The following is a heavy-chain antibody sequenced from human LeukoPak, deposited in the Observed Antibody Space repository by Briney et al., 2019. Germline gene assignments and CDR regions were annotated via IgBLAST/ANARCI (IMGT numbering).Heavy chain of an antibody. V-gene: IGHV3-74*01. CDR3: ARSGWPYYFDY. J-gene: IGHJ4*02. CDR1: GFTLSNYW. Sequence: TGGSLRLSCAASGFTLSNYWMHWVRHAPGKGVVWVSRLHSDGTSTIYADSVRGRFTISRDNDRNNVYLQMNTLRAEDTAVYYCARSGWPYYFDYWGQGTLVTVSS. D-gene: IGHD6-25*01. CDR2: LHSDGTST.